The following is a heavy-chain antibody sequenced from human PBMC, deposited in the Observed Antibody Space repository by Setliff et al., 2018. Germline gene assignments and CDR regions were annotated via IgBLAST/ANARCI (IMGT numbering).Heavy chain of an antibody. CDR3: ARHRRSCSGASCHFDY. D-gene: IGHD2-15*01. J-gene: IGHJ4*02. V-gene: IGHV4-38-2*01. CDR2: MSYGGHT. Sequence: SETLSLTCAVSGSSISANHYWGWVRQPPGKGLEWIGSMSYGGHTYYKPSLNSRATIFADTSKNSFSLKLTSVTAADTALYYCARHRRSCSGASCHFDYWGRGTLVTVSS. CDR1: GSSISANHY.